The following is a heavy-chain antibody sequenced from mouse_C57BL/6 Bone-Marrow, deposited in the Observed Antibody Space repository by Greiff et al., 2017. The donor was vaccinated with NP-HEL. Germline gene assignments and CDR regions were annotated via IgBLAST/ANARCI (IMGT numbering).Heavy chain of an antibody. CDR2: IFPGDGRT. J-gene: IGHJ1*01. CDR3: GRSPAYGSRWYLDV. Sequence: VQLQQSGAELVKPGASVKLSCKASDYTFTNYDIHWVSQRPEQGLEWIGWIFPGDGRTEYTESFTGLVTLTTDKSSSTAYMQLSSLTSEDSAVYFCGRSPAYGSRWYLDVWGAGTTVTVSS. CDR1: DYTFTNYD. D-gene: IGHD1-1*01. V-gene: IGHV1S56*01.